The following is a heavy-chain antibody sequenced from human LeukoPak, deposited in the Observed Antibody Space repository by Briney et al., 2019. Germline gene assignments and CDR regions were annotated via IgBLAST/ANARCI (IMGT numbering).Heavy chain of an antibody. CDR2: FDPEDGVT. Sequence: ASGKVSCKASGYTPTELSMLWVRQAPGKGREWLGGFDPEDGVTIYAQKLQGRVNVTENTSTDTAYVELSILRTEETAVYTSATDLRGYCYQSWNFDYWGQGTLVTVSS. V-gene: IGHV1-24*01. D-gene: IGHD3-22*01. J-gene: IGHJ4*02. CDR1: GYTPTELS. CDR3: ATDLRGYCYQSWNFDY.